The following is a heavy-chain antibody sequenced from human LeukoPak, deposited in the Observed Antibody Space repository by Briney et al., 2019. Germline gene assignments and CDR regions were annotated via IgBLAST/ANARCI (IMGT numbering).Heavy chain of an antibody. V-gene: IGHV1-69*04. J-gene: IGHJ5*02. Sequence: SVKVSCKASGGTFSSYAISWVRQAPGQGLEWMGRIIPILGIANYAQKFQGRVTITADKSTSTAYMEQSSLRSEDTAVYYCARSNCGGDCGWFDPWGQGTLVTVSS. CDR3: ARSNCGGDCGWFDP. CDR1: GGTFSSYA. D-gene: IGHD2-21*02. CDR2: IIPILGIA.